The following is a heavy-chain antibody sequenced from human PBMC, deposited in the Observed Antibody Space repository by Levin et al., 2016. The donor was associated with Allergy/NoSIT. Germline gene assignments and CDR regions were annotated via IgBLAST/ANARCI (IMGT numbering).Heavy chain of an antibody. CDR3: ARDTISGDYSRGFDY. CDR2: VYYSGRT. D-gene: IGHD4-17*01. Sequence: SETLSLTCTVSGGSISSYYWNWIRQPPGKGLEWIGCVYYSGRTNYNPSLKSRVTISVDTSKNQLSLNLNSVTAADTAVYFCARDTISGDYSRGFDYWGQGTLVTVSS. V-gene: IGHV4-59*01. J-gene: IGHJ4*02. CDR1: GGSISSYY.